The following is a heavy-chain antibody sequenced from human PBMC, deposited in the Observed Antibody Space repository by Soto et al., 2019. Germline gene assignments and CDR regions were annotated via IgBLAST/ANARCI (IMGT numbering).Heavy chain of an antibody. CDR2: IRNKANSYTT. J-gene: IGHJ4*01. V-gene: IGHV3-72*01. Sequence: EVQLVKSRGGLVQPGGSQRLSCAASGFTFSDHYMDWVRQAPGKGLEWVGRIRNKANSYTTDYAASVKGRFTISRDDSKDSLYLQMNSLKTEDTAIYYCARDSGKGAYFDYWGHGTPATVSS. CDR3: ARDSGKGAYFDY. CDR1: GFTFSDHY. D-gene: IGHD1-26*01.